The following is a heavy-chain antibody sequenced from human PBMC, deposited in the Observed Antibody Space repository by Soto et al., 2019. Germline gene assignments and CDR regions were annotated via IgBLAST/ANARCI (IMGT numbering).Heavy chain of an antibody. Sequence: GGSLRLSCAASGVTFSGSAMHWVRQASGKGLEWVGRIRSKANSYATAYAASVKGRFTISRDDSKNTAYLQMNSLKTEDTAVYYCTSTLHCSSTSCYQKWGQGTLVTVSS. D-gene: IGHD2-2*01. J-gene: IGHJ4*02. CDR1: GVTFSGSA. CDR2: IRSKANSYAT. CDR3: TSTLHCSSTSCYQK. V-gene: IGHV3-73*01.